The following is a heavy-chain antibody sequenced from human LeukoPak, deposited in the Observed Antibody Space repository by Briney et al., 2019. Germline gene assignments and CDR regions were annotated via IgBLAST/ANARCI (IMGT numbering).Heavy chain of an antibody. CDR3: AEYIRRSGTYNFDF. D-gene: IGHD5-24*01. V-gene: IGHV4-59*13. CDR1: GGSISPYH. CDR2: VYYTGST. J-gene: IGHJ4*02. Sequence: SETLSLTCTVSGGSISPYHWSWIRQPPGKGLEWIGYVYYTGSTNYNPSLKSRVTMSVDASKNQFSLKLDSVTAADTAVYYCAEYIRRSGTYNFDFWGQGTLVTVSS.